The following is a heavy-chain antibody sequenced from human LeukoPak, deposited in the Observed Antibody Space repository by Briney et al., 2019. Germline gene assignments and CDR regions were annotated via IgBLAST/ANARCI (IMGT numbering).Heavy chain of an antibody. J-gene: IGHJ4*02. CDR3: TRKGSQWDFLVDY. Sequence: PGGSLRLSCAASGFTFSSYSMNWVRQAPGKGLEWVSSITSSGRYIYYADSVKGRFTISRDNAETSLYLQMDSLPAEDTAVYYCTRKGSQWDFLVDYWGQGTRVAVSS. V-gene: IGHV3-21*01. D-gene: IGHD2/OR15-2a*01. CDR1: GFTFSSYS. CDR2: ITSSGRYI.